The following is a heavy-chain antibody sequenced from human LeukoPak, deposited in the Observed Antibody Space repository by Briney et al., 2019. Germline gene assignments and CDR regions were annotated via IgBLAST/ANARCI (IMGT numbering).Heavy chain of an antibody. V-gene: IGHV1-3*01. CDR2: INAGNGNT. CDR3: ARVGVVPAAALDY. D-gene: IGHD2-2*01. CDR1: GYTFTSYA. Sequence: ASVKVSCKASGYTFTSYAMHWVRQAPGQRLEWMGWINAGNGNTKYSQKFQGRVTITRDTSASTAYMELSSLRSGDTAVYYCARVGVVPAAALDYWGQGTLVTVSS. J-gene: IGHJ4*02.